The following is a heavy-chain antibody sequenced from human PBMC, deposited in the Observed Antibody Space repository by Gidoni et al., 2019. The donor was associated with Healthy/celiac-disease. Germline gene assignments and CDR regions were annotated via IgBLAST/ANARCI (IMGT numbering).Heavy chain of an antibody. D-gene: IGHD4-17*01. CDR1: GCTCRSYA. CDR2: ISYDGTKR. V-gene: IGHV3-30*04. Sequence: QGQLVESGGAVGKPGRPRSASCQAPGCTCRSYAMHWVRQAPGRGLELVAVISYDGTKRYYADSVKGRFTISRDNAKNTLFLQMNILRVEDTAVYYCARDRTVETSDYWGQGTLVTVSS. CDR3: ARDRTVETSDY. J-gene: IGHJ4*02.